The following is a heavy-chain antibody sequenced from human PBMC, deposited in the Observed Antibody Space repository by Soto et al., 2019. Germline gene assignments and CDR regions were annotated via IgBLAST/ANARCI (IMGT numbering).Heavy chain of an antibody. V-gene: IGHV3-30-3*01. J-gene: IGHJ6*02. CDR3: ARDPEQLVRWYYYGMDV. CDR1: GFTFSSYA. Sequence: QVQLVESGGGVVQPGRSLRLSCAASGFTFSSYAMHWVRQAPGKGLEWVAVISYDGSNKYYADSVKGRFTISRDNSKNTLYLQMNSLRAEDTAVYYCARDPEQLVRWYYYGMDVWGQGTTVTVSS. D-gene: IGHD6-13*01. CDR2: ISYDGSNK.